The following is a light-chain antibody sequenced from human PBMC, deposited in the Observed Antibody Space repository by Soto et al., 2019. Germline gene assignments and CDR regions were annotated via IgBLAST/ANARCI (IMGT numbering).Light chain of an antibody. V-gene: IGKV3-15*01. Sequence: EMVMTQSPATLSVSPGERVTLSCRASQSVFSKLAWYQQRPGQAPTLLIFDASARAPGIPARFSGSGSGTEFTLTINSLQSEDFGVSFCMQYNKWPLRTFGQGTKVEIK. CDR3: MQYNKWPLRT. CDR2: DAS. CDR1: QSVFSK. J-gene: IGKJ1*01.